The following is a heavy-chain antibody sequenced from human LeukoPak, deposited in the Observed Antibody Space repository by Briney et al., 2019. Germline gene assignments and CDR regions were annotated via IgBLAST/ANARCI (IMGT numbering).Heavy chain of an antibody. V-gene: IGHV4-39*01. CDR2: IYYSGST. CDR3: ARYSAWFDP. CDR1: GGSISSSSYY. D-gene: IGHD2-15*01. Sequence: SETLSLTCTVSGGSISSSSYYWGWIRQPPGKGLEWIGGIYYSGSTYYNPPLKSRVTISVDTSKNQFSLKLTSVTAPDTAVYYCARYSAWFDPWGQGTLVTVSS. J-gene: IGHJ5*02.